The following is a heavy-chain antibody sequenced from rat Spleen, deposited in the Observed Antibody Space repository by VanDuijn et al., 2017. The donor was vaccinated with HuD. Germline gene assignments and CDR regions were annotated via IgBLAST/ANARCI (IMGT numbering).Heavy chain of an antibody. V-gene: IGHV2S12*01. J-gene: IGHJ3*01. CDR2: ISSGGST. CDR1: GFSLISNG. CDR3: TRDHSYWGAYYPGGFAY. D-gene: IGHD1-1*01. Sequence: QVQLKESGPGLVQPSQTLSLTCTVSGFSLISNGVSWVRQPPGKGLEWIAAISSGGSTYFNSVLKSRLSISRDTSKSQVFLKMNSLQTEDTAIYFCTRDHSYWGAYYPGGFAYWGQGTLVTVSS.